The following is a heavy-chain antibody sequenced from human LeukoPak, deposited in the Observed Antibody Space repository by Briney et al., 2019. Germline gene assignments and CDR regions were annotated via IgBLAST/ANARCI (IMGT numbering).Heavy chain of an antibody. Sequence: SETLSLTCTVSGGSISSYYWSWIRQPPGKGLEWVGCIVYSGSTNYNPSLKSRVTISIDTSNNQLSLKLSSVTAADTAVYYCARHREMDSYDAFDMWGQGTMVTVSS. CDR3: ARHREMDSYDAFDM. CDR2: IVYSGST. D-gene: IGHD5-24*01. V-gene: IGHV4-59*08. J-gene: IGHJ3*02. CDR1: GGSISSYY.